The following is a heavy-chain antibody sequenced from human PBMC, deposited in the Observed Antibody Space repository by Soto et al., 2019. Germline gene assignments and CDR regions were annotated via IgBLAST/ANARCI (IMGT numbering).Heavy chain of an antibody. V-gene: IGHV3-30-3*01. D-gene: IGHD5-12*01. CDR1: GFTFSSYA. Sequence: LRLSCAASGFTFSSYAMHWVRQAPGEGLEWVAVISFHGTNKNYADSVKGRFTISRDNSNNTVFLEMNSLRPEDTAMYYCARDGRAYSGQDSLDFWGQGTPVTVSS. CDR3: ARDGRAYSGQDSLDF. J-gene: IGHJ4*02. CDR2: ISFHGTNK.